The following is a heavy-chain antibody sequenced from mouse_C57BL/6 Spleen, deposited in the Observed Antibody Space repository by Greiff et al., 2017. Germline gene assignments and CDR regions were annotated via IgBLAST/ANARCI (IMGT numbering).Heavy chain of an antibody. V-gene: IGHV1-52*01. Sequence: VQLQQPGAELVRPGSSVKLSCKASGYTFTSYWMHWVKQRPIQGLEWIGNIDPSDSETHYNQKFKDKATLTVDKSSSTAYMQLSSLTSEDSAVYYCARGYYGSSSDYWGQGTTLTVSS. J-gene: IGHJ2*01. CDR3: ARGYYGSSSDY. CDR2: IDPSDSET. CDR1: GYTFTSYW. D-gene: IGHD1-1*01.